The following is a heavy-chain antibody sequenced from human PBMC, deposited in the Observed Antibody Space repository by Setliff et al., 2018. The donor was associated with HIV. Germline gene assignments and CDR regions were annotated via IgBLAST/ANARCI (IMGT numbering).Heavy chain of an antibody. Sequence: SGPTLVNPTQTLRLTCTFSGFSLNTTGVSVSWIRQPPGKALEWLARIDWDDDKYYSTSLKTRLTISKDTSKNQVVLTMTNMDPVDTATYYCARIWFGESHYYGMDVWGQGTTVTVSS. CDR2: IDWDDDK. J-gene: IGHJ6*02. V-gene: IGHV2-70*11. D-gene: IGHD3-10*01. CDR1: GFSLNTTGVS. CDR3: ARIWFGESHYYGMDV.